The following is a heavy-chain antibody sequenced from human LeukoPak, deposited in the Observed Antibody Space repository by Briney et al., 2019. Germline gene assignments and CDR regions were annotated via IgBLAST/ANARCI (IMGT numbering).Heavy chain of an antibody. V-gene: IGHV4-59*01. J-gene: IGHJ6*02. CDR3: ARDSRQYHYYYGMDV. CDR2: IYYSGST. Sequence: SETLSLTCTVSGGSISSYYWSWIRQPPGKGLEWIGYIYYSGSTNYNPSLKSRVTISVDTSKNQFSLKLSSVTAADTAVYYCARDSRQYHYYYGMDVWGQGTTVTVSS. CDR1: GGSISSYY.